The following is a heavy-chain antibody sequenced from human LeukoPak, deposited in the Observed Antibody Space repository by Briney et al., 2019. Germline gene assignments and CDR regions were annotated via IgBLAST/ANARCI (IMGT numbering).Heavy chain of an antibody. Sequence: PGGSLRLSCSASGFTFSSYSMNWVRQAPGKGLDWVSSISSSSSYIYYADSVKGRFTISRDNAKNSLYLQMNSLRGEDTAVYYCARGKRGVDSSGYYYVYFDYWGQGTLVTVSS. V-gene: IGHV3-21*01. CDR1: GFTFSSYS. CDR2: ISSSSSYI. D-gene: IGHD3-22*01. J-gene: IGHJ4*02. CDR3: ARGKRGVDSSGYYYVYFDY.